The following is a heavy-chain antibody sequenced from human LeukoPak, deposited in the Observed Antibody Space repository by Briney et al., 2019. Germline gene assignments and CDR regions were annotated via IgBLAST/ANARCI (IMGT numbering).Heavy chain of an antibody. J-gene: IGHJ3*02. D-gene: IGHD3-22*01. CDR3: ARSMIVVVIDAFDI. CDR2: IIPIFGTA. CDR1: GGTFSSYA. V-gene: IGHV1-69*13. Sequence: GASVKVSCKASGGTFSSYAISWVRQAPGQGLEWMGGIIPIFGTANYAQKFQGRVTITADESTSTAYMELSSLRSEDTAVCYCARSMIVVVIDAFDIWGQGTMVTVSS.